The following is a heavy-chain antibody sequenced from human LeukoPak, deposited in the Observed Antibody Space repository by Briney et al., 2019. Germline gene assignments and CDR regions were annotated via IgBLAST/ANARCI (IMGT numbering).Heavy chain of an antibody. J-gene: IGHJ4*02. CDR2: LKGDNGDI. CDR1: GFTFSAFY. D-gene: IGHD5-12*01. V-gene: IGHV3-11*06. Sequence: GGSLRLSCAASGFTFSAFYVSWIRQTPGKGLEYLSYLKGDNGDINYADSVRGRFTISRDNTKNSLYLQMNNLRAEDTAVYYCARVLRGYASYEGNWGQGTLVTVSS. CDR3: ARVLRGYASYEGN.